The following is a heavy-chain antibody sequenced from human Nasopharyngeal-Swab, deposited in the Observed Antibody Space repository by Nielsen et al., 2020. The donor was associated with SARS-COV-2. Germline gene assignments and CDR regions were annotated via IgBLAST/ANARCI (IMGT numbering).Heavy chain of an antibody. D-gene: IGHD6-6*01. V-gene: IGHV3-23*03. CDR3: AKGVAARPYWFDP. CDR1: GFTFSSYA. J-gene: IGHJ5*02. CDR2: IYSGGSST. Sequence: RGSLRLSCAASGFTFSSYAMSWVRQAPGKGLEWVSVIYSGGSSTYYADSVKGRFTISRDNSKNTLYLQMNSLRAEDTAVYYCAKGVAARPYWFDPWGQGTLVTVSS.